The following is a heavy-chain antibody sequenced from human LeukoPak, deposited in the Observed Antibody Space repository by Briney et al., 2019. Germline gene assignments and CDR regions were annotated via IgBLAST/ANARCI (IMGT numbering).Heavy chain of an antibody. J-gene: IGHJ4*02. Sequence: ASVKVSCKASGYTLTSYGISWVRQAPGQGLEWMGWISAYNGNTNYAQKLQGRVTMTTDTSTSTAYMELRSLRSDDTAVYYCARGRLVVVAATAFDYWGQGTLVTVSS. CDR1: GYTLTSYG. CDR3: ARGRLVVVAATAFDY. CDR2: ISAYNGNT. D-gene: IGHD2-15*01. V-gene: IGHV1-18*01.